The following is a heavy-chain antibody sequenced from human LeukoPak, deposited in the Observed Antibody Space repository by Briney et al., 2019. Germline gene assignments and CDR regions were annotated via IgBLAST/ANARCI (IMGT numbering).Heavy chain of an antibody. Sequence: GGSLRLSCAASGCTFSSYGMHWVRQAPGKGLEWVAVIWYDGSNKYYADSVKGRFTISRDNSKNTLYLQMNSLRAEDTAVYYCARPILPYDSSGYYDYWGQGTLVTVSS. CDR1: GCTFSSYG. J-gene: IGHJ4*02. V-gene: IGHV3-33*01. CDR2: IWYDGSNK. D-gene: IGHD3-22*01. CDR3: ARPILPYDSSGYYDY.